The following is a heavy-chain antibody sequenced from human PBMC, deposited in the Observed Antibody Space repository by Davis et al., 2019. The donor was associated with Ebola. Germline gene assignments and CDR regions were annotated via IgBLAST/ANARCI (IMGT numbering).Heavy chain of an antibody. CDR2: IRSKANSYAT. CDR3: SGIAAAGTVDY. Sequence: GESLEISCAASGFTFSGSAMHWVRQASGKGLEWVGRIRSKANSYATAYAASVKGRFTISRDDSKNTAYLQMNSLKTEDTAVYYCSGIAAAGTVDYWGQGTLVTVSS. D-gene: IGHD6-13*01. J-gene: IGHJ4*02. CDR1: GFTFSGSA. V-gene: IGHV3-73*01.